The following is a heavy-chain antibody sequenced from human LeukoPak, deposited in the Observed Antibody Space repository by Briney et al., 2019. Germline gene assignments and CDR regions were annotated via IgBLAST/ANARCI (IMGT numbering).Heavy chain of an antibody. J-gene: IGHJ5*02. Sequence: GGSLRLSCAASGFTFSCYAMSWVRQAPGKGLEWVSAISGSGGSTYYADSVKGRFTISRDNSKNTLYLQMNSLRAEDTAVYYCAKDYYGSGSYNWFDPWGQGTLVTVSS. CDR2: ISGSGGST. CDR3: AKDYYGSGSYNWFDP. V-gene: IGHV3-23*01. CDR1: GFTFSCYA. D-gene: IGHD3-10*01.